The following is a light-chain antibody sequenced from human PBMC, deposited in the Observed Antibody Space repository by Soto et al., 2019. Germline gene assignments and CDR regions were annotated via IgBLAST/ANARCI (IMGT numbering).Light chain of an antibody. CDR2: GAS. CDR3: QQYNRWPWT. CDR1: QGISIT. Sequence: EIVMTQSPVTLSVSPGERATLSCRASQGISITLAWYQQKPGQSPRLLIHGASTRATCIPTRFSGSGSETEFTLTISSLRSEDFAVYYCQQYNRWPWTFGQGTTVEIK. J-gene: IGKJ1*01. V-gene: IGKV3-15*01.